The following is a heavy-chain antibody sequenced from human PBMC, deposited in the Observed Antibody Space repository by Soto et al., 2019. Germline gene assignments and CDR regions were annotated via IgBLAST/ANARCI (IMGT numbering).Heavy chain of an antibody. V-gene: IGHV3-48*02. Sequence: GGSLRLSCAASGFAFSSYSMNWVRQAPGKGLEWVSYISLTSSTIYYADSVKGRFTISRDNAKNSLYLQMNGLRDEDTALYYPERPKGMAGSFDTWGQGTLVTVSS. D-gene: IGHD2-8*01. CDR1: GFAFSSYS. CDR3: ERPKGMAGSFDT. J-gene: IGHJ5*02. CDR2: ISLTSSTI.